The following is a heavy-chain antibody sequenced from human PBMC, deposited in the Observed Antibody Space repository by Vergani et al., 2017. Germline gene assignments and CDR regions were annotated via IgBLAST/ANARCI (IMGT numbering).Heavy chain of an antibody. D-gene: IGHD3-10*01. CDR1: GGSISSYY. CDR2: IYYSGST. J-gene: IGHJ6*03. CDR3: ARAFGELFRYYYYYMDV. V-gene: IGHV4-59*06. Sequence: QVQLQESGPGLVKPSETLSLTCTVSGGSISSYYWSWIRQHPGKGLAWIGYIYYSGSTYYNPSLKSRVTISVDTSKNQFSLKLSSVTASDTAVYSCARAFGELFRYYYYYMDVWGKGTTVTVSS.